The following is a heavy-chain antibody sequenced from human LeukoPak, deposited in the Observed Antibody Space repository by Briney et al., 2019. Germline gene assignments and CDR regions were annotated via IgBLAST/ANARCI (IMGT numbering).Heavy chain of an antibody. Sequence: SVKVSCKASGGTFSSYAISWVRQAPGQGLEWMGGIIPIFGTANYAQKFQGRVTITTDESTSTAYMELSSLRSEDTAVYYCAREKGSSWYDDAFDSWGQGTMVTVSS. CDR1: GGTFSSYA. CDR2: IIPIFGTA. D-gene: IGHD6-13*01. V-gene: IGHV1-69*05. J-gene: IGHJ3*02. CDR3: AREKGSSWYDDAFDS.